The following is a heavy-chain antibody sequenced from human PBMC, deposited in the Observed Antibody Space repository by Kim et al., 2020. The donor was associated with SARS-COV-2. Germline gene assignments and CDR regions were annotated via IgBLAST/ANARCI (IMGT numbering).Heavy chain of an antibody. CDR1: GYSISSGYY. J-gene: IGHJ6*02. V-gene: IGHV4-38-2*02. Sequence: SETLSLTCTVSGYSISSGYYWGWIRQPPGKGLEWIGSIYHSGSTYYNPSLKSRVTISVDTSKNQFSLKLSSVTAADTAVYYCARETPRGYDILMGPLARGGGMDVWGQGTTVTVSS. CDR2: IYHSGST. D-gene: IGHD3-9*01. CDR3: ARETPRGYDILMGPLARGGGMDV.